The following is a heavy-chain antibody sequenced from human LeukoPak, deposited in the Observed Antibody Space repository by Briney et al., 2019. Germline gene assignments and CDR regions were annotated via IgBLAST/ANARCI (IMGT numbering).Heavy chain of an antibody. CDR3: ARYSANYYDFDH. D-gene: IGHD1-26*01. CDR1: GGSISNYY. Sequence: SETLSLTCTVSGGSISNYYWSWIRQPPGKGLEWIGYIYYSGSTNYSPSLKSRVTISVDTSKNQFSLKLSSVTAADTAVYYCARYSANYYDFDHWGQGTLVTVSS. J-gene: IGHJ4*02. CDR2: IYYSGST. V-gene: IGHV4-59*01.